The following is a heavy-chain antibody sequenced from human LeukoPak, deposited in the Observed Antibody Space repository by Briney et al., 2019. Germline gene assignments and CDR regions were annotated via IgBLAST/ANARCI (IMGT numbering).Heavy chain of an antibody. CDR3: ARDRASAGGFDY. D-gene: IGHD2-15*01. CDR2: IYYSGTT. Sequence: SETLSLTCTVSGGSISPYYWSWIRQPPGKGLEWIGYIYYSGTTNYNPSLQSRVTISVATSKNQFSLKLSSVTAADTALYYCARDRASAGGFDYWGQGTLVTVSS. J-gene: IGHJ4*02. V-gene: IGHV4-59*01. CDR1: GGSISPYY.